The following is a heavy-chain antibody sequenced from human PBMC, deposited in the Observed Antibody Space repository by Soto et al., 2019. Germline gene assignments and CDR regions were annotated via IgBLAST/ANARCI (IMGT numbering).Heavy chain of an antibody. Sequence: PSETLSLTCTVSGGSISSGDYYWSWIRQPPGKGLEWIGYIYYSGSTYYNPSLKSRVTISVDTSKNQFSLKLSSVTAADTAVYYCASEYSSSSFYYYGMDVWGQGTTVTVS. D-gene: IGHD6-6*01. CDR3: ASEYSSSSFYYYGMDV. CDR1: GGSISSGDYY. J-gene: IGHJ6*02. CDR2: IYYSGST. V-gene: IGHV4-30-4*01.